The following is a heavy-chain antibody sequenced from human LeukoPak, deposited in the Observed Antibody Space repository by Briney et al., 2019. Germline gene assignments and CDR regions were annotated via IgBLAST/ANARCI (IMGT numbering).Heavy chain of an antibody. D-gene: IGHD1-26*01. CDR3: ARRASGSYYIDF. CDR2: IYYSGST. CDR1: GGSINNYY. V-gene: IGHV4-59*08. J-gene: IGHJ4*02. Sequence: SETLSLTCTVSGGSINNYYWSWIRQPPGKGLELIGYIYYSGSTNYSPSLKSRVTISVDTSKNQFSLKLSSVTAGDTALYYCARRASGSYYIDFWGQGTLVTVSS.